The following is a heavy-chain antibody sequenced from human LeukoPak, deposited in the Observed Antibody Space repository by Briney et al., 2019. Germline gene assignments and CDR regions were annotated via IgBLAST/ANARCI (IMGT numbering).Heavy chain of an antibody. J-gene: IGHJ6*03. D-gene: IGHD6-13*01. CDR1: GFTFSSYW. Sequence: GGSLRLSCAASGFTFSSYWMSWVRQAPGKGLEWVANIKQDGGEKYFVDSVKGRFTISRDNAKNSLYLHMNSLRAEDTAVYYCGSSLAAYYMDVWGKGTTVTASS. CDR3: GSSLAAYYMDV. V-gene: IGHV3-7*01. CDR2: IKQDGGEK.